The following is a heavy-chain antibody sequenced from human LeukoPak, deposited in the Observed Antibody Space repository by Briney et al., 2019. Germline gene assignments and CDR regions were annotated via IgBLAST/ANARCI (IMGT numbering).Heavy chain of an antibody. V-gene: IGHV3-7*01. CDR1: GFTFSSSW. Sequence: GGSLRLSCAASGFTFSSSWMIWVRQAPGKGLEWVASINEDGSETYYVDSVKGRFTVSRDNAGKSLYVQMNSLRLEDTAIYYCVKDLMRDRWFGESWGQGTLVTVSS. CDR2: INEDGSET. CDR3: VKDLMRDRWFGES. J-gene: IGHJ5*02. D-gene: IGHD3-10*01.